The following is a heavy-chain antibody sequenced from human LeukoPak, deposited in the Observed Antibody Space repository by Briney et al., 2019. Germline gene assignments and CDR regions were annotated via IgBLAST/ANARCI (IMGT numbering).Heavy chain of an antibody. V-gene: IGHV1-69*04. J-gene: IGHJ4*02. Sequence: SVKVSCKASGGTFSSYAISWVRQAPGQGLEWMGRIIPILGIANYAQKFQGRVTITADKSTSTACMELSSLRSEDTAVYYCARGQENSSGYPEYWGQGTLVTVSS. CDR2: IIPILGIA. D-gene: IGHD3-22*01. CDR1: GGTFSSYA. CDR3: ARGQENSSGYPEY.